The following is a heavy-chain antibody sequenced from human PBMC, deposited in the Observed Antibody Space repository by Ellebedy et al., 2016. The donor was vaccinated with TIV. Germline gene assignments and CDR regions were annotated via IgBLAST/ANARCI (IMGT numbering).Heavy chain of an antibody. CDR1: EYSFTSYW. CDR3: VRLGPGGHDYSNPSYYYYGMDV. Sequence: GGSLRLSCKASEYSFTSYWIGWVRQMPGKGLEWMGIIYPGDSDTRYSPSFQGQVTMSADKSISTAFLHWSSLKASDTAMYYCVRLGPGGHDYSNPSYYYYGMDVWGQGTTVTVSS. CDR2: IYPGDSDT. D-gene: IGHD4-11*01. J-gene: IGHJ6*02. V-gene: IGHV5-51*01.